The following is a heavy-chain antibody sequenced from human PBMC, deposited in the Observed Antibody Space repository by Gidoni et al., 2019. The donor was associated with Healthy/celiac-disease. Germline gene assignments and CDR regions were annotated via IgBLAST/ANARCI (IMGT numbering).Heavy chain of an antibody. J-gene: IGHJ6*02. Sequence: QVQLVQSGAEVKKPGSSVKVSCKASGGTFSSYTISWVRQAPGQGLEWMGRIIPIPGIANYAQKFQGRVTTTADKSTSTAYMELSSLRSEDTAVYYCARDTSSGGMDVWGQGTTVTVSS. CDR3: ARDTSSGGMDV. V-gene: IGHV1-69*08. CDR2: IIPIPGIA. CDR1: GGTFSSYT.